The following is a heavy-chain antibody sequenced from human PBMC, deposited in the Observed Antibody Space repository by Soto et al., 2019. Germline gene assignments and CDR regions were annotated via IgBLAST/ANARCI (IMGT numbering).Heavy chain of an antibody. CDR3: ARDSRSGYYLEY. V-gene: IGHV4-30-2*01. Sequence: QLQLQESGSGLVKPSQTLSLTCAVSGDSISSGGYSWNWIRQPPGKGLEWIGYIYHSGGTDYNPSLKRRVTITVDSSNNQFSLNLRSVTAADTAVYYCARDSRSGYYLEYWGQGTLVTVSS. CDR1: GDSISSGGYS. CDR2: IYHSGGT. D-gene: IGHD3-22*01. J-gene: IGHJ4*02.